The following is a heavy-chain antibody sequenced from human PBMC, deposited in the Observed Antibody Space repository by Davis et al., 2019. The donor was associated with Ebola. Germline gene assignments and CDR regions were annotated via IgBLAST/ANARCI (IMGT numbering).Heavy chain of an antibody. J-gene: IGHJ4*02. CDR2: IYPGDSDT. D-gene: IGHD2/OR15-2a*01. CDR3: ARQESLYGSSDY. Sequence: GESLKISCKGSGYNFNYYWIGWVRQMPGKGLEWMGIIYPGDSDTRYSPAFEGQVTISVDRSTNTAYLQWSSLKASDIAMYYCARQESLYGSSDYWGQGTLVTVSS. V-gene: IGHV5-51*01. CDR1: GYNFNYYW.